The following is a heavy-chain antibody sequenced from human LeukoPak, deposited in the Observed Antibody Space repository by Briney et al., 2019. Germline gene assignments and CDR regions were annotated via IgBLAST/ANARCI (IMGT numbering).Heavy chain of an antibody. CDR3: ARSPYLSYYGMDV. D-gene: IGHD2/OR15-2a*01. J-gene: IGHJ6*02. Sequence: SQTLSLTCTVSGGSISSGDYYWSWIRQPPGKGLEWIGYIYYSGSTNYNPSLKSRVTISVDTSKNQFSLKLSSVTAADTAVYYCARSPYLSYYGMDVWGQGTTVTVSS. V-gene: IGHV4-30-4*01. CDR2: IYYSGST. CDR1: GGSISSGDYY.